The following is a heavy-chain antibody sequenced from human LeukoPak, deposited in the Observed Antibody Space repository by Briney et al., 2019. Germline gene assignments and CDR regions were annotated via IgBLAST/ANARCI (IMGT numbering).Heavy chain of an antibody. D-gene: IGHD5-18*01. CDR2: IRSKANSYAT. CDR1: GFTFSGSA. J-gene: IGHJ4*02. V-gene: IGHV3-73*01. Sequence: GGSLRLSCAASGFTFSGSAMHWVRQASGKGLEWVGRIRSKANSYATAYAASVKGKFTISRDDSKNTAYLQMNSLKTEDTAVYYCTSRGYSHDYWGQGTLVTVSS. CDR3: TSRGYSHDY.